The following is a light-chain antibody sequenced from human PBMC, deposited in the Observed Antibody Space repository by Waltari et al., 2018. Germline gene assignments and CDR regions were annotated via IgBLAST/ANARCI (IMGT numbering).Light chain of an antibody. CDR3: CSYAGSSTFEV. CDR2: DVS. CDR1: TSDVGVFNY. J-gene: IGLJ3*02. Sequence: QSALTQPASVSGSPGQSITISCPGTTSDVGVFNYVSCYQQHPGKAPKLMFYDVSKRPSGVSNRFPGSKSGNTASLTISGLQAEDEADYYCCSYAGSSTFEVFGGGTKLTVL. V-gene: IGLV2-23*02.